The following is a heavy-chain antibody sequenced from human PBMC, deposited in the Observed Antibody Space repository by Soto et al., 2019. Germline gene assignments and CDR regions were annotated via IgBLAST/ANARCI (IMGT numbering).Heavy chain of an antibody. CDR2: ISYDGTNK. D-gene: IGHD4-17*01. Sequence: QVQLVESGGGEVQPGRSLTISCAASGFTFSTYGMHWVRQTPGKGLEWVAVISYDGTNKFYSDSVKGRFTISRDNFKNTINLQINILRADDTALYSCAKDLQSYGDYDYYCYGMDVWGLGTRFTVSS. V-gene: IGHV3-30*18. CDR3: AKDLQSYGDYDYYCYGMDV. J-gene: IGHJ6*02. CDR1: GFTFSTYG.